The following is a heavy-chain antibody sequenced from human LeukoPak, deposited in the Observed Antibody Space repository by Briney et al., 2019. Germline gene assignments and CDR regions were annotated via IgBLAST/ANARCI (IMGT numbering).Heavy chain of an antibody. CDR3: ARGGYCSSTSCFGSYYYMDV. CDR1: GGTFSSYA. CDR2: IIPILGTA. Sequence: SVKVSCKASGGTFSSYAISWVRQAPGQGLEWMGGIIPILGTANYAQKFQGRVTITADESTSTAYMELSSLRSEDTAVYYCARGGYCSSTSCFGSYYYMDVWGKGTTVTVSS. D-gene: IGHD2-2*01. J-gene: IGHJ6*03. V-gene: IGHV1-69*13.